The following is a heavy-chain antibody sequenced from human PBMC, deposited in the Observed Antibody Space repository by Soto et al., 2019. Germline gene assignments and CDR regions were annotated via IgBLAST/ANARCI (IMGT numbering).Heavy chain of an antibody. CDR2: INSEGGST. CDR1: GFTFSNYW. D-gene: IGHD2-15*01. J-gene: IGHJ3*01. CDR3: VRVSRCSEGNCYARGAVDF. Sequence: VQLVESGGGLVHPGGSLRLSCAASGFTFSNYWMHWVRQAPGKGLVWVSRINSEGGSTAYADSVKGRVTIYRDNAENTQCLQMNSPRAEDMAVYYCVRVSRCSEGNCYARGAVDFLGQGTMVTVSS. V-gene: IGHV3-74*01.